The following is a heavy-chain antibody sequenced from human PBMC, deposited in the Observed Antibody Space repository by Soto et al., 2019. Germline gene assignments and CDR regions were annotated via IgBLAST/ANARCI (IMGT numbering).Heavy chain of an antibody. V-gene: IGHV1-18*01. Sequence: ASVKVSCKASGGTFSSYAISWVRQAPGQGLEWMGWISAYNGNTNYAQKLQGRVTMTTDTSTSTAYMELRSLRSDDTAVYYCARSPYYDFWSGYYPYYYYGMDVWGQGTTVTVSS. CDR3: ARSPYYDFWSGYYPYYYYGMDV. CDR2: ISAYNGNT. D-gene: IGHD3-3*01. J-gene: IGHJ6*02. CDR1: GGTFSSYA.